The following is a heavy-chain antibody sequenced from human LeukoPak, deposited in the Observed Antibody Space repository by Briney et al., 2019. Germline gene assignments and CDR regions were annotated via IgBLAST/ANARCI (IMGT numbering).Heavy chain of an antibody. CDR1: GFTFSSYV. V-gene: IGHV3-74*01. D-gene: IGHD6-19*01. Sequence: GESLRLSCAASGFTFSSYVMHWVRQAPGKGLVWVARLSSDESFTSYADSVKGRFTISRDNAKNTLYLQMNSLRDEDTAMYYCARVSAPGTSGWYFGYWGQGTLVTVSS. CDR3: ARVSAPGTSGWYFGY. CDR2: LSSDESFT. J-gene: IGHJ4*02.